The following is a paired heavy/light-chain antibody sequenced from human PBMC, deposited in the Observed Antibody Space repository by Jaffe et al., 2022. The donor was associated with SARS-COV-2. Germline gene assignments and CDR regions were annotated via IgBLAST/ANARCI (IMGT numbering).Light chain of an antibody. J-gene: IGKJ2*01. CDR3: HQYYSTPGT. CDR2: WAF. CDR1: QSILYSSNKKSY. Sequence: DIVMTQSPDSLAVSLGERATINCKSSQSILYSSNKKSYLAWYQQKPGQSPKLLFYWAFTRDSGVPDRFSASGSGTDFTLTISSLQAEDVAVYYCHQYYSTPGTFGQGTKLDI. V-gene: IGKV4-1*01.
Heavy chain of an antibody. V-gene: IGHV3-49*03. CDR1: GFSFGDFA. J-gene: IGHJ1*01. Sequence: EVQLVESGGDSVQPGRSLRLSCTSSGFSFGDFAMNWLRQAPGKGLEWVGFIRSKRGGETTMYAASVRDRFIISRDDSKNIVYLQMNSLKIEDTAIYYCAKGYDTTGNRGTEYLERWGRGTLVTVSS. CDR2: IRSKRGGETT. D-gene: IGHD3-22*01. CDR3: AKGYDTTGNRGTEYLER.